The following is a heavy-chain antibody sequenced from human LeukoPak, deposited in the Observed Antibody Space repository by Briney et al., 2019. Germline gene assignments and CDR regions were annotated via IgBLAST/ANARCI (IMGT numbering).Heavy chain of an antibody. CDR1: GYSLTNYL. CDR3: AIGSGYFYGDSSDI. V-gene: IGHV5-51*01. Sequence: GESLKISCKCSGYSLTNYLIGWVRQMPGKGLEWMGIIYPGDSDTRYSPSFQGQVTISVDKSISTAYLQWSSLKASDTAMYYCAIGSGYFYGDSSDIWGRDPMVTVSS. CDR2: IYPGDSDT. D-gene: IGHD5-18*01. J-gene: IGHJ3*02.